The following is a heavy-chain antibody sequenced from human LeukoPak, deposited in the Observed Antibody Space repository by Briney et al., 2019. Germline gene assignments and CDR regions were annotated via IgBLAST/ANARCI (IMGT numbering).Heavy chain of an antibody. CDR1: GYTFTSYD. CDR2: MNPNSGNT. D-gene: IGHD3-9*01. CDR3: ARVGYYDILTGYYSDAFDI. J-gene: IGHJ3*02. Sequence: ASVKVSCKASGYTFTSYDINWVRQATGQGLEWMGWMNPNSGNTGYAQKFQGRVTMTRNTSISTAYMELSSLRSEDTAVYYCARVGYYDILTGYYSDAFDIWGQGTMVTVSS. V-gene: IGHV1-8*01.